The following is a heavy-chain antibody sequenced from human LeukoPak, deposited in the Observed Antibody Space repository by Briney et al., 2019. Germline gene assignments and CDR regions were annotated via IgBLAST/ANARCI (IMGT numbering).Heavy chain of an antibody. CDR1: GFTFSSYS. Sequence: GGSLRLSCAASGFTFSSYSMNWVRQAPGKGLEWVSSISSSSSYIYYADSVKGRFTISRDNAKNSLYLQMNSLRAEDTAVYYCAREGPYYYDSSGYHNDAFDIWGQGTMVTVSS. J-gene: IGHJ3*02. V-gene: IGHV3-21*01. CDR2: ISSSSSYI. CDR3: AREGPYYYDSSGYHNDAFDI. D-gene: IGHD3-22*01.